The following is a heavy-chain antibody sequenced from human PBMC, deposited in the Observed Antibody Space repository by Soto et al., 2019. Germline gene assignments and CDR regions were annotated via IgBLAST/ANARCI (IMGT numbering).Heavy chain of an antibody. Sequence: SETLSLTCAVYGGSFSGYYWTWIRQPPGTGLEWIGEINHSGSTNYNPALKSRVTISVDTSTNQFSLKMTSVTAADTAVYYCARHEGGAAADRPLDYWGQGTLVTVSS. CDR2: INHSGST. CDR1: GGSFSGYY. V-gene: IGHV4-34*01. J-gene: IGHJ4*02. CDR3: ARHEGGAAADRPLDY. D-gene: IGHD6-13*01.